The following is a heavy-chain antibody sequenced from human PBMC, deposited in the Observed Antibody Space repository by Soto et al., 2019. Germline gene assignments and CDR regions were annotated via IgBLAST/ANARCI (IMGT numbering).Heavy chain of an antibody. Sequence: GGSLRLSCAASGFTFSDRYMDWVRQAPGKGLEWVGRARNKANGYTTEYAASVKGRFTISRDDSKNSLYLQMTSLKTEDTAVYYCARVGPVAGVTFSFDYWGQGTLVTVSS. V-gene: IGHV3-72*01. CDR3: ARVGPVAGVTFSFDY. CDR1: GFTFSDRY. CDR2: ARNKANGYTT. J-gene: IGHJ4*02. D-gene: IGHD6-19*01.